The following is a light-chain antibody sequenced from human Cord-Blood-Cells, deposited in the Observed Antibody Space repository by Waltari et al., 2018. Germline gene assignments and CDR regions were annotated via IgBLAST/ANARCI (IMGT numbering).Light chain of an antibody. V-gene: IGKV1-5*01. CDR3: QQYNSYSLT. Sequence: DIQMTQSHSTLSASVGDRVTITCRASQSISSWLAWYQQKPGKAPELLIYDASSLESGVPARFSGSGSGTEFTLTISSLQPDDFATYYCQQYNSYSLTFGGGTKVEIK. CDR2: DAS. CDR1: QSISSW. J-gene: IGKJ4*01.